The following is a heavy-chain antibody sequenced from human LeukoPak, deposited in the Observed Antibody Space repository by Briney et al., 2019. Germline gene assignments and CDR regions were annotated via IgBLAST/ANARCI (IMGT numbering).Heavy chain of an antibody. Sequence: PSQTLSLTCTVSGGSISSDDYYWSWIRQPPGKGLEWIGYIYYSGSTYYNPSLKSRVTISVDRSKNQFSLKLSSVTAADTAVYYCARGYYDFWSGYHYYFDYWGQGTLVTVSS. CDR3: ARGYYDFWSGYHYYFDY. V-gene: IGHV4-30-4*01. J-gene: IGHJ4*02. CDR1: GGSISSDDYY. D-gene: IGHD3-3*01. CDR2: IYYSGST.